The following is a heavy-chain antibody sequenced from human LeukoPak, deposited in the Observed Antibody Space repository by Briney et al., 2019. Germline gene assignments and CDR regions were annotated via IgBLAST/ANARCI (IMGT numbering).Heavy chain of an antibody. J-gene: IGHJ4*02. V-gene: IGHV4-59*01. CDR2: IYYSGST. CDR3: ARDKGRRDGYNFDY. CDR1: GGSISSYY. D-gene: IGHD5-24*01. Sequence: PSETLSLTCTVSGGSISSYYWSWIRQPPGKGLEWLGYIYYSGSTNYNPSLKSRVTISVDTSKNQFSLKLSSVTAADTAVYYCARDKGRRDGYNFDYWGQGTLVTVSS.